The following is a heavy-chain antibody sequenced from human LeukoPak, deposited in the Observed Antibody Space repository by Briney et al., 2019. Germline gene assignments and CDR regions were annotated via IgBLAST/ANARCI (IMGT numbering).Heavy chain of an antibody. CDR3: ARDQRGSSYFDY. V-gene: IGHV3-30-3*01. D-gene: IGHD1-26*01. J-gene: IGHJ4*02. CDR2: ISYDGSNK. Sequence: GGSLRLSCAASGFTFSSYAMHWVRQAPGKGLEWVAVISYDGSNKYYADSVKGRFTISRDNSKNTLYLQMNSLRAEDTAVYYCARDQRGSSYFDYWGQGTLVTVSS. CDR1: GFTFSSYA.